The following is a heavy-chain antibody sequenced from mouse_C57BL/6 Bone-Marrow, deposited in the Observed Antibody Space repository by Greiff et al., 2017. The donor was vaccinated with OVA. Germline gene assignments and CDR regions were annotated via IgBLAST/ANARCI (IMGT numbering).Heavy chain of an antibody. J-gene: IGHJ3*01. CDR3: ARTRDGYRFAY. V-gene: IGHV1-55*01. D-gene: IGHD2-3*01. CDR1: GYTFTSYW. CDR2: IYPGSGST. Sequence: VQLVESGAELVKPGASVKMSCKASGYTFTSYWITWVKQRPGQGLEWIGYIYPGSGSTNYNEKFKSKATLTVDTSSSTAYMQLISLTSEDAAVYYCARTRDGYRFAYWGQGTLVTVSA.